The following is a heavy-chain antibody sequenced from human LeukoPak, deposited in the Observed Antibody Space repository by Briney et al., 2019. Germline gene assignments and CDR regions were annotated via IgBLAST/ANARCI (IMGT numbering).Heavy chain of an antibody. CDR2: MNPNSGNT. J-gene: IGHJ5*02. CDR1: GYTFTSYD. CDR3: ATSPNYDYGDYANWFDP. D-gene: IGHD4-17*01. V-gene: IGHV1-8*03. Sequence: ASVKVSCKASGYTFTSYDINWVRQATGQGLEWMGWMNPNSGNTGYAQKFQGRVTITRNTSISTAYMELSSLRSEDTAVYYCATSPNYDYGDYANWFDPWGQGTLVTVSS.